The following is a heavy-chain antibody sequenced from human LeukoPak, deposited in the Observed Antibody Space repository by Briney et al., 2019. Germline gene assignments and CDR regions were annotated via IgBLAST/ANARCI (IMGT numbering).Heavy chain of an antibody. CDR1: GGSISSSSYY. Sequence: PSETLSLTYPVSGGSISSSSYYWGWIRQPPGKGLEWIGSIYYSGSTFYNPSLQSRVTISVDTSKNQFSLKLRSVTAADTAVYYCARHVYGIVGATISDYWGQGTLVTVSS. CDR2: IYYSGST. V-gene: IGHV4-39*01. D-gene: IGHD1-26*01. CDR3: ARHVYGIVGATISDY. J-gene: IGHJ4*02.